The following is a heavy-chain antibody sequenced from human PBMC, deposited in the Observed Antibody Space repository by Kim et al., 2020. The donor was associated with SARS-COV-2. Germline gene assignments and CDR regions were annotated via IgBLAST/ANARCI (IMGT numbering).Heavy chain of an antibody. CDR2: IYYSGST. V-gene: IGHV4-31*03. CDR1: GGSISSGGYY. CDR3: ARVGAAAGTLNWFDP. J-gene: IGHJ5*02. Sequence: SETLSLTCTVSGGSISSGGYYWSWIRQHPGKGLEWIGYIYYSGSTYYNPSLKSRVTISVDTSKNQFSLKLSSVTAADTAVYYCARVGAAAGTLNWFDPWGQGTLVTVSS. D-gene: IGHD6-13*01.